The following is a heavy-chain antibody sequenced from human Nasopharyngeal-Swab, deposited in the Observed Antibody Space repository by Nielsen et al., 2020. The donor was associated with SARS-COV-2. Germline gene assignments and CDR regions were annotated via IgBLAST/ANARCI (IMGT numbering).Heavy chain of an antibody. V-gene: IGHV3-7*04. D-gene: IGHD3-10*01. CDR1: GFTFSSYW. CDR3: ARGLLWFGELLGYYYYYGMDV. Sequence: GGSLRLSCAASGFTFSSYWMSWVRQAPGKGLEWVANIKQDGSEKYYVDSVKGRFTISRDNAKNSLYLQMNSLRAEDTAVYYCARGLLWFGELLGYYYYYGMDVWGQGTTVTVSS. J-gene: IGHJ6*02. CDR2: IKQDGSEK.